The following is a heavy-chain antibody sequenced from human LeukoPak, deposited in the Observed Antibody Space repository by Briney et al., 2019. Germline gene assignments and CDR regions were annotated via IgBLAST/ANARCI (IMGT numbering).Heavy chain of an antibody. Sequence: GGSLRLSCAASGFTFSSYSMNWVRQAPGKGLEWVSSISSGSGYMYYADSVKGRFTISRDNAKGSLYLQMNSLRAEDTAVYYCARDRKVGNWYFDLWGRGTLVTVSS. J-gene: IGHJ2*01. V-gene: IGHV3-21*01. CDR1: GFTFSSYS. D-gene: IGHD1-26*01. CDR3: ARDRKVGNWYFDL. CDR2: ISSGSGYM.